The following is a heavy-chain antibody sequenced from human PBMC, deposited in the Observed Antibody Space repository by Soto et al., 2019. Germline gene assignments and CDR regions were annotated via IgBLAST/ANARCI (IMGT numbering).Heavy chain of an antibody. CDR3: ARAEGGSPVWLTAYYPYGSDL. V-gene: IGHV3-48*03. J-gene: IGHJ6*01. CDR2: INTAGSTK. Sequence: LILSCAASGFTFSNFEMHWVRQAPGKGLEWVSYINTAGSTKYYAESVKGRFTISRDNARNSLFLQMNSLRAEDTAVYYCARAEGGSPVWLTAYYPYGSDLPGQGSTGTV. CDR1: GFTFSNFE. D-gene: IGHD3-9*01.